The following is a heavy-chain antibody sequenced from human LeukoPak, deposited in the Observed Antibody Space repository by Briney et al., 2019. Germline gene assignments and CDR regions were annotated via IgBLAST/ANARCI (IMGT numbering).Heavy chain of an antibody. J-gene: IGHJ3*01. CDR3: ARTDASAFDL. CDR2: ISGSGSSR. CDR1: GFTFSSYE. Sequence: GSLRISCAASGFTFSSYEMNWVRQAPGKGLECVSYISGSGSSRNYADSVKGRFTISRDNAKNSLYLQMNSLRAEDTAVYYCARTDASAFDLWGQGTMVTVSS. V-gene: IGHV3-48*03.